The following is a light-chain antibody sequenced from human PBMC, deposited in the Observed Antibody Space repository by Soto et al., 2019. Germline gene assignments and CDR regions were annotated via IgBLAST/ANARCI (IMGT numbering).Light chain of an antibody. CDR3: HQHNRYPRR. Sequence: IQLTPSPSSLSASVGDTVTLACRASQRISRYLAWYQQKPVKAPKPLIYTASTLQSGVPSRFSGSGSETEFSLTISSLQLEDCATYYSHQHNRYPRRFGPGT. V-gene: IGKV1-9*01. CDR2: TAS. CDR1: QRISRY. J-gene: IGKJ3*01.